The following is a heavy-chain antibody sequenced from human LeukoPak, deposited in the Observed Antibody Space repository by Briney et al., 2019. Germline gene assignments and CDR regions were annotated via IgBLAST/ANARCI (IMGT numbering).Heavy chain of an antibody. CDR1: GFTFGSYA. Sequence: GGSLRLSCAASGFTFGSYAMSWVRQAPGKGLEWVSAISGSGGSTYYADSVKGRFTISRDNSKNTLYLQMNSLRAEDTAVYYCAKDSSSRTLGWFDPWGQGTLVTISS. CDR3: AKDSSSRTLGWFDP. V-gene: IGHV3-23*01. J-gene: IGHJ5*02. D-gene: IGHD2/OR15-2a*01. CDR2: ISGSGGST.